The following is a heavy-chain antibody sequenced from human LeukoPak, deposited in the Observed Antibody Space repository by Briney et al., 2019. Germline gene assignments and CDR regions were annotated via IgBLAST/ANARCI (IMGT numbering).Heavy chain of an antibody. V-gene: IGHV4-39*07. D-gene: IGHD2-21*01. J-gene: IGHJ3*02. CDR3: ARDGAYCGGDCQLYAFDI. Sequence: PSETLSLTCTVSGGSTTSSSYYWGWIRQPPGKGLEWIGSIYHSGTTYCNPSLKSRVTISVDTSKNQFSLKLSSVTAADTAVYYCARDGAYCGGDCQLYAFDIWGQGTMVTVSS. CDR2: IYHSGTT. CDR1: GGSTTSSSYY.